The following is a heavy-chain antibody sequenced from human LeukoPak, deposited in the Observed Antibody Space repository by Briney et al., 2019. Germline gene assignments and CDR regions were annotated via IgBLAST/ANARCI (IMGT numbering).Heavy chain of an antibody. Sequence: ASVKVSCKASGYTFTSYGISWVRQAPGQGLEWMGWISAYNGNTNYAQKLQGRVTMTRDMSTSTVYVELSSLRSEDTAVYYCARGAYCGGDCYFDYWGQGTLVTVSS. CDR1: GYTFTSYG. D-gene: IGHD2-21*02. V-gene: IGHV1-18*01. CDR3: ARGAYCGGDCYFDY. J-gene: IGHJ4*02. CDR2: ISAYNGNT.